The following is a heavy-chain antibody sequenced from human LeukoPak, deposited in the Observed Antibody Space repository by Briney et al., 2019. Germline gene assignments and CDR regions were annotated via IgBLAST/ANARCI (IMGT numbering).Heavy chain of an antibody. V-gene: IGHV3-15*04. D-gene: IGHD2-15*01. CDR2: MGSKTDGGTT. J-gene: IGHJ4*02. CDR1: GFTFRNAW. Sequence: GGSLRLSCAASGFTFRNAWMNWVRQGPGKGLEWVGRMGSKTDGGTTDYAAPVKGRFTISRDDSKNTLYLQMNSLKTEDTAVYYCTTQGIMVVAAVDYWGQGTLVTVSS. CDR3: TTQGIMVVAAVDY.